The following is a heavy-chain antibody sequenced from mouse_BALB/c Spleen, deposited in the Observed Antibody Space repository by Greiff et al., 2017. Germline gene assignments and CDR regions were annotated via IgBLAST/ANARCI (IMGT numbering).Heavy chain of an antibody. CDR2: ISNGGGST. CDR3: ARRSRYYAMDY. CDR1: GFTFSSYT. Sequence: EVKVEESGGGLVQPGGSLKLSCAASGFTFSSYTMSWVRQTPEKRLEWVAYISNGGGSTYYPDTVKGRFTISRDNAKNTLYLQMSSLKSEDTAMYYCARRSRYYAMDYWGQGTSVTVSS. V-gene: IGHV5-12-2*01. J-gene: IGHJ4*01.